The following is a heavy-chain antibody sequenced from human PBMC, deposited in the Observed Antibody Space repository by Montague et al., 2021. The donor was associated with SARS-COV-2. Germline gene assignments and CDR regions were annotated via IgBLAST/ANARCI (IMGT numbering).Heavy chain of an antibody. CDR2: IYYSGST. Sequence: SEPLSLTCTLSGGSFSGYYWSWIRQSPGKGLEWIGYIYYSGSTNYNPSLKSRIAISLDTSKNQFSLRLTSVTAADTAVYYCARCSGSSFYYFGMDVWGQGTTVSVSS. CDR3: ARCSGSSFYYFGMDV. D-gene: IGHD3-10*02. J-gene: IGHJ6*02. CDR1: GGSFSGYY. V-gene: IGHV4-59*01.